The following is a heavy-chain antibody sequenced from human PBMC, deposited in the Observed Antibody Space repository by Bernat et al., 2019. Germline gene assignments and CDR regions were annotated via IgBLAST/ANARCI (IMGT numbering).Heavy chain of an antibody. CDR1: GFTFSSYG. D-gene: IGHD2-2*01. J-gene: IGHJ4*02. V-gene: IGHV3-30*18. CDR2: ISYDGSNK. CDR3: AKDGEKIVVVPAAHTFDY. Sequence: QVQLVESGGGVVQPGRSLRLSCAASGFTFSSYGTHWVRQAPGKGLEWVAVISYDGSNKYYADSVKGRFTISRDNSKNTLYLQMNSLRAEDTAVYYCAKDGEKIVVVPAAHTFDYWGQGTLVTVSS.